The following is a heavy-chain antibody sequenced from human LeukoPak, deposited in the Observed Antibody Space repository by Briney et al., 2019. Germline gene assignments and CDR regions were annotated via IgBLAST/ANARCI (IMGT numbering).Heavy chain of an antibody. CDR2: IYYSGST. CDR3: ARVTNDFWSGYYAEPIWFDP. CDR1: GGSISSGGYY. Sequence: SQTLSLTCTVSGGSISSGGYYWSWIRQHPGKGLEWIGYIYYSGSTYYNPSLKSRVTISVDTSKNQFSLKLSSVTAADTAVYYCARVTNDFWSGYYAEPIWFDPWGQGTLVTVSS. J-gene: IGHJ5*02. D-gene: IGHD3-3*01. V-gene: IGHV4-31*03.